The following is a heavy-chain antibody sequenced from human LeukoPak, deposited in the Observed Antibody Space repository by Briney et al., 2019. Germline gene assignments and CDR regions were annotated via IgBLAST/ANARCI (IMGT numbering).Heavy chain of an antibody. D-gene: IGHD2-2*02. V-gene: IGHV3-30*18. Sequence: PGGSLRLSCAASGFTFSSYGMHWVRQAPGKGLEWVAVISDDGSNKYYVDSVKGRFTISRDNSKNTLYLQKNSLRAEDTAVYYCANSPTYCNSTSCYINYWGQGTLVTVSS. CDR1: GFTFSSYG. CDR2: ISDDGSNK. J-gene: IGHJ4*02. CDR3: ANSPTYCNSTSCYINY.